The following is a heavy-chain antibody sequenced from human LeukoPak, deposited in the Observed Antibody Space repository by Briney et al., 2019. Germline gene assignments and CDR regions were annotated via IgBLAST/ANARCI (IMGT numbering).Heavy chain of an antibody. CDR1: GFTVSSYY. J-gene: IGHJ3*02. Sequence: GGSLRLSCAASGFTVSSYYMSWVRQAPGKGLEWVSVIYSGGSTYYAGSVKGRFTISRDNSKSTLYLQMNSLRAEDTAVYYCARDRGCGDCYPPANDAFDIWGQGTMVTVSS. D-gene: IGHD2-21*02. CDR3: ARDRGCGDCYPPANDAFDI. V-gene: IGHV3-66*01. CDR2: IYSGGST.